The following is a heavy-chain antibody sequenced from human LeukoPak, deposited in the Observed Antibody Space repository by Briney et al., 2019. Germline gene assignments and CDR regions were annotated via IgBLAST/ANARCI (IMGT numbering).Heavy chain of an antibody. Sequence: SSETLSLTCTVSGYSISSGYYWGWIRQPPGKGLEWIGYIYYSGSANYNPSLKSRVTISVDTSKNQFSLKLSSVTAADTAVYYCARSTWDIQSYYYYYYMDVWGKGTTVTVSS. CDR2: IYYSGSA. V-gene: IGHV4-61*01. D-gene: IGHD1-26*01. J-gene: IGHJ6*03. CDR3: ARSTWDIQSYYYYYYMDV. CDR1: GYSISSGYY.